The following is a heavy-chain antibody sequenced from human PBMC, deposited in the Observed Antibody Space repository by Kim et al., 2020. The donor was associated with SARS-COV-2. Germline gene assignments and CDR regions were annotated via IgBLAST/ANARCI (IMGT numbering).Heavy chain of an antibody. J-gene: IGHJ4*02. D-gene: IGHD6-19*01. CDR3: ARTPSGWPFDY. V-gene: IGHV2-70*01. CDR2: K. Sequence: KYYSTSLKTRLTISKDTSKNQVVLTMTNMDPVDTATYYCARTPSGWPFDYWGQGTLVTVSS.